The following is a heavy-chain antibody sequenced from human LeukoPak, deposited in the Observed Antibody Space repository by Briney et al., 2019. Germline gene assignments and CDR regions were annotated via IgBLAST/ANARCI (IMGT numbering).Heavy chain of an antibody. D-gene: IGHD3-10*01. Sequence: SETLSLTCAVYGGSFSGYYWSWIRQPPGKGLEWIGYIYYSGSTNYNPSLKSRVTISVDTSKNQFSLKLSSVTAADTAVYYCARRGLYGSGSSDAFDIWGQGTMVTVSS. V-gene: IGHV4-59*08. CDR3: ARRGLYGSGSSDAFDI. CDR1: GGSFSGYY. J-gene: IGHJ3*02. CDR2: IYYSGST.